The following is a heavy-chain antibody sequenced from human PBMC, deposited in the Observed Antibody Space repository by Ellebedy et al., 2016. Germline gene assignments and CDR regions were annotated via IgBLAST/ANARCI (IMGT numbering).Heavy chain of an antibody. Sequence: GGSLRLXXKGSGYSFTSYWIGWVRQMPGKGLEWMGIIYPGDSDTRYSPSFQGQVTISADKSISTAYLQWSSLKASDTAMYYCARVDIVVVPAAINPNYGMDVWGQGTTVTVSS. CDR1: GYSFTSYW. D-gene: IGHD2-2*03. CDR2: IYPGDSDT. J-gene: IGHJ6*02. CDR3: ARVDIVVVPAAINPNYGMDV. V-gene: IGHV5-51*01.